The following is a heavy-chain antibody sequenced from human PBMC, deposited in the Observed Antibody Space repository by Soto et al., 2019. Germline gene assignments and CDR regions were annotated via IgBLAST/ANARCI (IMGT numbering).Heavy chain of an antibody. D-gene: IGHD2-15*01. CDR1: GASVRSRTNY. CDR2: IYYSGTT. CDR3: GRLDLSFGGTGFFDS. J-gene: IGHJ4*02. V-gene: IGHV4-39*01. Sequence: QVQLQESGPGLVKPSETLSLSCTVSGASVRSRTNYWGWIRQPPGKGLEWIGSIYYSGTTYYNPSLKSRVTISVDLSKNHFSLKLGSVTAADTASYYWGRLDLSFGGTGFFDSWGQGTLVTVSS.